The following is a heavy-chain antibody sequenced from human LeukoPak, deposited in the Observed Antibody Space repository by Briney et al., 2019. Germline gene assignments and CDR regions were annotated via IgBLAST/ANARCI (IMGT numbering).Heavy chain of an antibody. CDR1: GGTFSSYA. Sequence: ASVKVSCKASGGTFSSYAISWVRQAPGQGLEWMGWISAYNGNTNYAQKLQGRVTMTTDTSTSTAYMELRSLRSDDTAVYYCARDPGSVVPAAMAYWGQGTLVTVSS. J-gene: IGHJ4*02. CDR3: ARDPGSVVPAAMAY. CDR2: ISAYNGNT. V-gene: IGHV1-18*01. D-gene: IGHD2-2*01.